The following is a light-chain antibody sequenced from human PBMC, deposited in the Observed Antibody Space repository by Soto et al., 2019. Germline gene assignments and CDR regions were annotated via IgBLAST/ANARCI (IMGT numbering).Light chain of an antibody. J-gene: IGLJ3*02. V-gene: IGLV3-1*01. CDR1: KLGNKY. CDR3: QAWDSRSYVV. CDR2: QDN. Sequence: SYELTQPPSVSVSPGQTAIITCSGDKLGNKYTCWYQQKPGQSPVLVIYQDNKRPSGIPERFSGSNSGNTATLTISGTQAMDEADSYCQAWDSRSYVVFGGGTKLTVL.